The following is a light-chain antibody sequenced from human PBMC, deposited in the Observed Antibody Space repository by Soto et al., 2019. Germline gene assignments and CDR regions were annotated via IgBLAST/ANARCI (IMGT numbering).Light chain of an antibody. Sequence: DIQMTQSPSSLSASVGDRVTITCQASQDISNYLNWYQQKPGKAPKLLIYDASKLETGVPSRFSGSGSGTDFTFTISSLQPEDIATYYCQQYDNLPPFTFGPGTKGDIK. J-gene: IGKJ3*01. CDR3: QQYDNLPPFT. CDR2: DAS. CDR1: QDISNY. V-gene: IGKV1-33*01.